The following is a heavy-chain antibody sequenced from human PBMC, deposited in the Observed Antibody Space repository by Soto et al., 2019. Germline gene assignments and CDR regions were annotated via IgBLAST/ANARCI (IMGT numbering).Heavy chain of an antibody. J-gene: IGHJ4*02. CDR2: ISAHNGNT. V-gene: IGHV1-18*01. Sequence: QVHLVQSGAEVKKPGASVKVSCQASGYAFTTYGITWVRQAPGQGLEWTGWISAHNGNTNYAQKLQGRVTVTRDTSTSTAYMELRRLRSDDTAVYYCARGRDGDYWGQGALVTVSS. CDR1: GYAFTTYG. CDR3: ARGRDGDY. D-gene: IGHD6-6*01.